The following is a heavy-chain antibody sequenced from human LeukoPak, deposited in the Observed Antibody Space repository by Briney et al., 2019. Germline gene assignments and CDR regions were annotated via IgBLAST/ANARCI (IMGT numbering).Heavy chain of an antibody. CDR1: GYTFTGFF. D-gene: IGHD2-21*02. J-gene: IGHJ5*01. Sequence: ASVKVSCKASGYTFTGFFMHWVRQAPGQGLEWMGWINPNIGDAYYAQKFQGRVTTTRDRSINTAYMELSRLTSDDTAVYYCARMDLDGGDSIGFDSWGQGTLDTVSS. CDR3: ARMDLDGGDSIGFDS. V-gene: IGHV1-2*02. CDR2: INPNIGDA.